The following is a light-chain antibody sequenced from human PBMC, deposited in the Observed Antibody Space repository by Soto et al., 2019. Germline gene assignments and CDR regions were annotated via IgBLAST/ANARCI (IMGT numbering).Light chain of an antibody. J-gene: IGKJ4*01. CDR2: GAS. CDR3: QQHSNWQRAT. CDR1: QTATRNY. Sequence: EIELTQSPGTLSLSQGESATLHCRARQTATRNYLASHQTQPPQTPRLLGYGASTSATGIPERFSGSVAWTAFSLTISSLEPEDLAVYYGQQHSNWQRATFFGGTKVDIK. V-gene: IGKV3D-20*02.